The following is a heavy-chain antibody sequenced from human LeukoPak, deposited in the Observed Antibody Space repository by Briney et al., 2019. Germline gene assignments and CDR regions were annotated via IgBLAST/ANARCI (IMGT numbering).Heavy chain of an antibody. V-gene: IGHV3-11*04. J-gene: IGHJ6*04. CDR2: ISSSGDTI. CDR3: AELGITMIGGV. Sequence: GGSLRLSCAASGFTYNDYGMSWVRQAPGKGLEWVSYISSSGDTIYYADSVKGRFTISRDNAKNSLYLQMNSLRAEDTAVYYCAELGITMIGGVWGKGTTVTISS. D-gene: IGHD3-10*02. CDR1: GFTYNDYG.